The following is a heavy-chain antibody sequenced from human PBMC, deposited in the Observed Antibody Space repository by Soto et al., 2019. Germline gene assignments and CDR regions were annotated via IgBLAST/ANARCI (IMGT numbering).Heavy chain of an antibody. J-gene: IGHJ4*02. CDR1: GFTFSSYG. Sequence: QVQLVESGGGVVQPGRSLRLSCAASGFTFSSYGMHWVRQAPGKGLEWVAVISYDGSNEYYADSVKGRFTISRDNSKNTLYLQMNSLRAEDTAVYHCAKDLSRMAAGGSLDQWGQGSLVTVSS. CDR2: ISYDGSNE. D-gene: IGHD6-13*01. CDR3: AKDLSRMAAGGSLDQ. V-gene: IGHV3-30*18.